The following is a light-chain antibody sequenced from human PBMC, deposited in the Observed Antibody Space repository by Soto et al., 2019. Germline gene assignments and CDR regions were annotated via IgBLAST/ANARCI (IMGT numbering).Light chain of an antibody. Sequence: MHMTQSPSTLSASVLDRVTITCLASQTISNWLAWYQQKPGKAPKLLIYAASTLESGVPSGFSGSGSGTEFTLTISTLQPHDFATYYCQQYNTYTWTFGKGTKVDI. J-gene: IGKJ1*01. CDR1: QTISNW. V-gene: IGKV1-5*01. CDR2: AAS. CDR3: QQYNTYTWT.